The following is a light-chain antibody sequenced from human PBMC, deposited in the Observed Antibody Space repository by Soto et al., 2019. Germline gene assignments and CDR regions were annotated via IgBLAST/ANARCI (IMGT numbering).Light chain of an antibody. CDR1: ENIRTY. J-gene: IGKJ1*01. Sequence: DIQMTQSPSSLSASAGDRVTITCRASENIRTYLNWYQQKPGKAPEVLIYAASKLQSGVPLRFSGSGSGIDFTLNITRLQPEDFATYYCQQTFGTPRTFGQGTKVEI. CDR3: QQTFGTPRT. V-gene: IGKV1-39*01. CDR2: AAS.